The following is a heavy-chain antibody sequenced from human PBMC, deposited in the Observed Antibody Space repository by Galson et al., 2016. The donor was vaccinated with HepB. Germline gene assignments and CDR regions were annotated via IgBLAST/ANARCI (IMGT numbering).Heavy chain of an antibody. J-gene: IGHJ4*02. CDR2: IYSGGNT. CDR3: STLNPASPYFDY. CDR1: EFTVSNNY. Sequence: SLRLSCAASEFTVSNNYMSWVRQAPGKGLEWVSLIYSGGNTRYADSVKGRFTISGDNSKNPVYLQMNSLRAEDTAVYYCSTLNPASPYFDYWGQGTLVTVSS. V-gene: IGHV3-53*01.